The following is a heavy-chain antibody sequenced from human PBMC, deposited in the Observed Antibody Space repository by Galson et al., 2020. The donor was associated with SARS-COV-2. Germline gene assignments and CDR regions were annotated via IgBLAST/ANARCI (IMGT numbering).Heavy chain of an antibody. V-gene: IGHV6-1*01. CDR1: GDSVSSNT. Sequence: SETLSLTCAISGDSVSSNTWNWVRQSPSRGLEWLGRTYYRSMWYTDYAVFVKSRITINPDTSKNQFSLQLSSVTPEDTAIYYCVRGGWSNSSWYGRTSNWFAPWGQGTLVTVSS. D-gene: IGHD6-13*01. J-gene: IGHJ5*02. CDR2: TYYRSMWYT. CDR3: VRGGWSNSSWYGRTSNWFAP.